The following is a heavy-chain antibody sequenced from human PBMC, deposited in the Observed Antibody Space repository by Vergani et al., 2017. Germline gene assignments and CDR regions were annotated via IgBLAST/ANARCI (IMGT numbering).Heavy chain of an antibody. V-gene: IGHV4-31*03. CDR3: ARGPPAVAGESFDY. Sequence: QVQLQESGPGLVKPSQTLSLTCTVPGGSISNVGYYWSWTRQHPGKGLEWIGSIYYSGSTSYNPYLKSRVTISVDPSKHHFSLKLRSVTAADTAVYYCARGPPAVAGESFDYWGQGTLVTVSS. D-gene: IGHD6-19*01. CDR1: GGSISNVGYY. J-gene: IGHJ4*02. CDR2: IYYSGST.